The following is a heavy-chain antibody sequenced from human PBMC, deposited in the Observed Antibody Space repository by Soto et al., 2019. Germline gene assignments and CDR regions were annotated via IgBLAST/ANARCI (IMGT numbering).Heavy chain of an antibody. CDR3: ASGGPYSGSYPFDF. CDR1: GGTFSSYT. J-gene: IGHJ4*02. CDR2: IIPILGIA. Sequence: QVQLVQSGAEVKKPGSSVKVSCKASGGTFSSYTISWVRQAPGQGLEWMGRIIPILGIANYAQKFQGRVTITADKAPSTANMELSSVRSEYTAVYYCASGGPYSGSYPFDFWGQGTLVTVSS. V-gene: IGHV1-69*02. D-gene: IGHD1-26*01.